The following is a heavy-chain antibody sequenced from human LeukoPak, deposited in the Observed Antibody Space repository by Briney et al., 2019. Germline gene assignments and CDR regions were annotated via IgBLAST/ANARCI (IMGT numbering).Heavy chain of an antibody. CDR3: ARVRYPDTAMVTFWFDP. V-gene: IGHV4-61*02. J-gene: IGHJ5*02. CDR1: GGSISSGSYY. Sequence: PSETLSLTCTVSGGSISSGSYYWSWIRQPAGKGLEWIGRIYTSGSTNYNPSLKSRVTISVDTSKNQFSLKLSSVTAADTAVYYCARVRYPDTAMVTFWFDPWGQGTLVTVSS. D-gene: IGHD5-18*01. CDR2: IYTSGST.